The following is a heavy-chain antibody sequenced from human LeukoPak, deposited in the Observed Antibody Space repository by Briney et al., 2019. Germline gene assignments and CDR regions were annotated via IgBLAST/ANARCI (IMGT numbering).Heavy chain of an antibody. D-gene: IGHD4-17*01. CDR2: ISYDGNKK. Sequence: PGGSLRLSCAASGFTFSNYGIHWVRQAPGRGLEWVAVISYDGNKKYYADSVKGRFTISRDNSKNTLYLQMNSLRAEDTAVYYCAKNGDYSFDYWGQGTLVTVSS. V-gene: IGHV3-30*18. J-gene: IGHJ4*02. CDR1: GFTFSNYG. CDR3: AKNGDYSFDY.